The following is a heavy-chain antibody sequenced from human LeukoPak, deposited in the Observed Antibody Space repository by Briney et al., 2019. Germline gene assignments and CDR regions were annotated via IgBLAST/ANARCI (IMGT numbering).Heavy chain of an antibody. CDR2: IYTSGST. V-gene: IGHV4-61*02. Sequence: PSETLSLTCTVSGGSISSGSYYWSWIRQPAGKGLEWIGRIYTSGSTNYNPSLKSRVTISVDTSKNQFSLKLSSVTAADTAVYYCARSQYADYDFWSGYSPFDYWGQETLVTVSS. CDR3: ARSQYADYDFWSGYSPFDY. J-gene: IGHJ4*02. CDR1: GGSISSGSYY. D-gene: IGHD3-3*01.